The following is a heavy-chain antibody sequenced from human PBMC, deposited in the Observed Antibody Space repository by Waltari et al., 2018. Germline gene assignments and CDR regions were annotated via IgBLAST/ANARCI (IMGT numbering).Heavy chain of an antibody. V-gene: IGHV3-23*01. J-gene: IGHJ4*02. CDR2: FNGRDGGA. CDR1: GFTFTTYA. D-gene: IGHD3-10*01. CDR3: AKLRNYGTTWAGAFDC. Sequence: EEQLLQSGGGLVQQGGSLRLSCAASGFTFTTYAMSWVRQAPGKGREWVSAFNGRDGGAYYADSVKGRFTISSDNSRNTLYLQMNSLRAEDTAVYYCAKLRNYGTTWAGAFDCWGQGTLVTVSS.